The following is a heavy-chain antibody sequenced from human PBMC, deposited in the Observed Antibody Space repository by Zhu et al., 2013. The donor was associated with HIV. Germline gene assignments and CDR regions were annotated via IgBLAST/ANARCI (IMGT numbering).Heavy chain of an antibody. CDR1: GYTFTDYY. D-gene: IGHD2-2*01. J-gene: IGHJ6*02. CDR2: IHPITGAT. Sequence: QVQLVQSGAEVKKPGASVKVSCKAFGYTFTDYYMHWVRQAPGEGPEWIGWIHPITGATNYLPKFQGWVTMTRDTSISTAYMELSRLRSDDTAVYYCARCGPVVPAASHDHPYGMDVWGQGP. V-gene: IGHV1-2*04. CDR3: ARCGPVVPAASHDHPYGMDV.